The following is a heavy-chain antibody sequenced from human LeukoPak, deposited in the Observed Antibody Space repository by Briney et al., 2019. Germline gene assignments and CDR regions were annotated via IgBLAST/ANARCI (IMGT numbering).Heavy chain of an antibody. CDR2: IYYSGST. Sequence: PSETLSLTCTVSGGSISSGGYYWSWIRQHPGKGLEWIGYIYYSGSTYYNPSLKSRVTISVDTSKNQFSLKLSSVTAADTAVYYCARALSGPEDWYSSSWYLEYFDYWGQGTLVTVSS. CDR1: GGSISSGGYY. CDR3: ARALSGPEDWYSSSWYLEYFDY. V-gene: IGHV4-31*03. J-gene: IGHJ4*02. D-gene: IGHD6-13*01.